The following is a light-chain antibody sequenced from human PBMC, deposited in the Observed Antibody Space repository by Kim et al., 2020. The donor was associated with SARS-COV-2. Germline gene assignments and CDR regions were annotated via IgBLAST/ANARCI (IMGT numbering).Light chain of an antibody. Sequence: SPGERATLSCRASQSVSSSYLAWYQPKPGQAPRLLIYGASSRATGIPDRFSGSGSGTDFTLTISRLEPDDFAVYYCQQYVSSPMYTFGQGTKLEI. CDR3: QQYVSSPMYT. CDR1: QSVSSSY. CDR2: GAS. V-gene: IGKV3-20*01. J-gene: IGKJ2*01.